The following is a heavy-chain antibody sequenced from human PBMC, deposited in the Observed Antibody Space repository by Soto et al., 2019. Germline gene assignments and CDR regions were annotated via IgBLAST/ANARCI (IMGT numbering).Heavy chain of an antibody. CDR3: ARAVVSYDILTGYHYYYYYGMDV. D-gene: IGHD3-9*01. Sequence: QVQLVQSGAEVKKPGSSVKVSCKASGGTFSSYAISWVRQAPGQGLEWMGGIIPIFGTANYAQKFQGRVTITADESTSKAYMELSSLRSEDTAVYSCARAVVSYDILTGYHYYYYYGMDVWGQGTTVTVSS. V-gene: IGHV1-69*12. CDR2: IIPIFGTA. J-gene: IGHJ6*02. CDR1: GGTFSSYA.